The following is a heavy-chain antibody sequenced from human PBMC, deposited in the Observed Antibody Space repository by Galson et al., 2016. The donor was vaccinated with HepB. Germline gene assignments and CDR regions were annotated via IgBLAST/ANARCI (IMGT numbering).Heavy chain of an antibody. J-gene: IGHJ2*01. CDR2: IKQDGSEE. CDR1: GFSFRSYW. Sequence: SLRLSCAASGFSFRSYWMSWVRQAPGQGLEWVADIKQDGSEEYYVDSVKGRFAISRDNARNSLYLQMNSLKAEDTAVYFWARDTGVSRTDDWSFDLWGLGSQITVSS. V-gene: IGHV3-7*01. CDR3: ARDTGVSRTDDWSFDL. D-gene: IGHD1-7*01.